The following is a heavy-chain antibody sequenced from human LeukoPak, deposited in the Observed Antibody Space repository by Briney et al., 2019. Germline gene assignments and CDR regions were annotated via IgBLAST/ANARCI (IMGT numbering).Heavy chain of an antibody. CDR3: ARVRDGYNIRFDP. CDR1: SGSISTSNYY. V-gene: IGHV4-39*07. CDR2: IFYSGST. D-gene: IGHD5-24*01. J-gene: IGHJ5*02. Sequence: PSETLSLTCTVSSGSISTSNYYWGWVRQPPGKALEWIGNIFYSGSTYYSPSLKSRVTISLDTSKNQFSLKLSSVTAADTAVYYCARVRDGYNIRFDPWGQGTLVTVSS.